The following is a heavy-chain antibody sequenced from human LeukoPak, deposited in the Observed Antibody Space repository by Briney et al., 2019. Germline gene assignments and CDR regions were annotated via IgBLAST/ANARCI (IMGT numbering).Heavy chain of an antibody. CDR2: IIPILGIA. CDR3: AREGSSGIVVVPAAISWFDP. D-gene: IGHD2-2*01. Sequence: GASVKVSCKASGGTFSSYAISWVRQAPGQGLEWMGRIIPILGIANYAQKFQGRVTITADKSTSTAYMELSRLRSDDTAVYYCAREGSSGIVVVPAAISWFDPWGQGTLVTVSS. J-gene: IGHJ5*02. V-gene: IGHV1-69*04. CDR1: GGTFSSYA.